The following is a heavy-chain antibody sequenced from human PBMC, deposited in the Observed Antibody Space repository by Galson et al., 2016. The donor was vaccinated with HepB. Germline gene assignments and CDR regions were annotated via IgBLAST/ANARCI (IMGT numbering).Heavy chain of an antibody. D-gene: IGHD1-1*01. CDR1: GFVFTTNA. CDR3: ARGGGSQWYDYNWLAP. V-gene: IGHV1-3*01. CDR2: ISGDTGQT. Sequence: SVKVSCKASGFVFTTNALHWVRQAPGQSLEWLGWISGDTGQTNYSVTLQGRVTITWDTSANTGYLELTSLRSDDTAVYYCARGGGSQWYDYNWLAPWGQGTLVTVS. J-gene: IGHJ5*02.